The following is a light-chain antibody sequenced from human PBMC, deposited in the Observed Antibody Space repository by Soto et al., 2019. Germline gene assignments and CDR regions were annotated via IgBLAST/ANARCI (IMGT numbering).Light chain of an antibody. CDR1: QSISSSY. CDR3: QQCGLSPRT. Sequence: EVVLTQSPVTLSLSPGDRATLSCRASQSISSSYLAWYQQKPGQAPRLLIYGTFNRATGIPDRFSGDRSGTDFTLTLNRLEPEDFAVYFCQQCGLSPRTFGQGTKVEV. J-gene: IGKJ1*01. V-gene: IGKV3-20*01. CDR2: GTF.